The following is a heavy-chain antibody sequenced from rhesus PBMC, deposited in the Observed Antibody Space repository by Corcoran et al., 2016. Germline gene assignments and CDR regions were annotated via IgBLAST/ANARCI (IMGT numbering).Heavy chain of an antibody. Sequence: QVQLVQSGAEVKKPGSSVKVSCKASGYTFTDYYMHWVRQAPRQGLEWMGWINPYNGNTKYAQKFQGRVTMTREPSTSQAYMEVSSRRSEDTAVYYCARGPGYCTGSGCYADWYFDLWGPGTPITISS. V-gene: IGHV1S2*01. D-gene: IGHD2-21*01. CDR3: ARGPGYCTGSGCYADWYFDL. J-gene: IGHJ2*01. CDR2: INPYNGNT. CDR1: GYTFTDYY.